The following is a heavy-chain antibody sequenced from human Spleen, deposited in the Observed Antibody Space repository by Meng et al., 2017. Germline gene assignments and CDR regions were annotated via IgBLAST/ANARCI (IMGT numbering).Heavy chain of an antibody. CDR1: GYTFTSYY. V-gene: IGHV1-2*02. Sequence: QGQLVQSGAEVKKPGASVKVSCKASGYTFTSYYMHWVRQAPGQGLEWMGWINPNSGGTNYAQKFQGRVTMTRDTSISTVYMELSRLTSDDTAVYYCARFGYIFGWSNWFDPWGQGTLVTVSS. D-gene: IGHD5-18*01. CDR2: INPNSGGT. J-gene: IGHJ5*02. CDR3: ARFGYIFGWSNWFDP.